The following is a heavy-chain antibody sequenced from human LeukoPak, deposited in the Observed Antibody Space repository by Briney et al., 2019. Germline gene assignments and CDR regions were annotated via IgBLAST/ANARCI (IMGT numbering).Heavy chain of an antibody. CDR3: ARETFYAFDF. D-gene: IGHD3-16*01. V-gene: IGHV3-48*03. J-gene: IGHJ3*01. Sequence: GGSLRLSCAASGFSFSSYEMNWVRQAPGKGLEWVSSVTTDSSHTNYADSVEGRFTPSRDDAKNSLYLQMNSLRAEDTAVYYCARETFYAFDFWGQGAMVTVSS. CDR2: VTTDSSHT. CDR1: GFSFSSYE.